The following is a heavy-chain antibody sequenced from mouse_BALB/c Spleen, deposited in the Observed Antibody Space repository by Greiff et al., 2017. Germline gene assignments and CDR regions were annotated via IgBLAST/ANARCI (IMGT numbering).Heavy chain of an antibody. CDR1: GFTFSDYY. J-gene: IGHJ2*01. Sequence: EVQLVESGGGLVKPGGSLKLSCAASGFTFSDYYMYWVRQTPEKRLEWVATISDGGSYTYYPDSVKGRFTISRDNAKNNLYLQMSSLKSEDTAMYYCARDYFDYWGQGTTLTVSS. CDR3: ARDYFDY. V-gene: IGHV5-4*02. CDR2: ISDGGSYT.